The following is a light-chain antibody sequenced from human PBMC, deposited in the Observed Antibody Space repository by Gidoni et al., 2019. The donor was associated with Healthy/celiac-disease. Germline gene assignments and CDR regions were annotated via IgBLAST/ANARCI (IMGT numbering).Light chain of an antibody. J-gene: IGKJ2*04. CDR1: QMVSSSH. Sequence: DIVLTQSPGTLSLSPGERATTSCRASQMVSSSHLAWYQQKPGQDPRLLIYVASSRATGIPDRFSGSGSVTDFTLTISRLGPEDFAVYYCQQYGSPCSFXQXTKLEIK. CDR3: QQYGSPCS. CDR2: VAS. V-gene: IGKV3-20*01.